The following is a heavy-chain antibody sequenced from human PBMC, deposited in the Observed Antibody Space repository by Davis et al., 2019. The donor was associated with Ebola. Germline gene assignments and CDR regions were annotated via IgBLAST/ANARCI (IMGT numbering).Heavy chain of an antibody. CDR3: TSTVAGTDLDY. CDR1: GFTFSGSA. J-gene: IGHJ4*02. CDR2: IRSKANSYAT. V-gene: IGHV3-73*01. Sequence: GTLKISCAASGFTFSGSAMHWVRQASGKGLEWVGRIRSKANSYATAYAASVKGRFTISRDDSKNTAYLQMNSLKTEDTAVYYCTSTVAGTDLDYWGQGTLVTVSS. D-gene: IGHD6-19*01.